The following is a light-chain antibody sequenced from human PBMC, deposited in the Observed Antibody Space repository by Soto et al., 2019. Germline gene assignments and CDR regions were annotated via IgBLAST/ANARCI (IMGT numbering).Light chain of an antibody. Sequence: QSPCTEPLSPWARATLSGIVIQSVTGSYLAWYQQKPGQPPRLLIYAASSRATGIPDRLSGSGSGTDFTLTISRLVPEDLAVYYCQQHGNAPWTFGQGTKVDIK. V-gene: IGKV3-20*01. CDR3: QQHGNAPWT. CDR1: QSVTGSY. J-gene: IGKJ1*01. CDR2: AAS.